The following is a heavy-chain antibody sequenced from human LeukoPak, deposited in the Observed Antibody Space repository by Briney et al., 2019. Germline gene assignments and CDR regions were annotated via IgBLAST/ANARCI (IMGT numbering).Heavy chain of an antibody. CDR1: GASVNDWDW. J-gene: IGHJ4*02. CDR3: AKADIAWNPADS. V-gene: IGHV4/OR15-8*02. CDR2: IQGSGRT. Sequence: AETLSLTCDVSGASVNDWDWWTWVRQPPGKGLEWLGEIQGSGRTNCNLSLKSRLAISINKSKNQFFLNLDSVTAADTAVYYCAKADIAWNPADSRGPGTLVIVS. D-gene: IGHD1-1*01.